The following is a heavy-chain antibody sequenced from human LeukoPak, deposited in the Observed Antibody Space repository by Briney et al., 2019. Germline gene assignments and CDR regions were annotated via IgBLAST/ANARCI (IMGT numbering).Heavy chain of an antibody. CDR2: ISGSGGTT. D-gene: IGHD3-10*01. CDR3: AKSVRYGSGKYYFDY. V-gene: IGHV3-23*01. Sequence: GGSLRLSCAASGFTFTSYAMNWVRLAPGKGLEWVSGISGSGGTTNYADSVKGRFTTSRDNSKKTLFLQMNSLRVEDTAVYYCAKSVRYGSGKYYFDYWGQGTLVTVSS. CDR1: GFTFTSYA. J-gene: IGHJ4*02.